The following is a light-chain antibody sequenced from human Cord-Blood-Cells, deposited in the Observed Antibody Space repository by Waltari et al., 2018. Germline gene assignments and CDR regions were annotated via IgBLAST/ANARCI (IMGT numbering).Light chain of an antibody. J-gene: IGLJ2*01. V-gene: IGLV2-23*03. CDR2: EGS. CDR1: SSDVGSHNL. CDR3: CSYAGSSTFVV. Sequence: QSALTQPASVSGSPGQSITISCTGTSSDVGSHNLVPWYQQQPGKATKLRIYEGSRRPSGVAIRFSGSKSGNTAALTISGLQAEDEADYYCCSYAGSSTFVVFGGGTKLTVL.